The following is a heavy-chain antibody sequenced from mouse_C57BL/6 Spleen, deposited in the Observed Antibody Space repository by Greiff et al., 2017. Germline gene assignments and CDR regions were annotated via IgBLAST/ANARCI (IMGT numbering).Heavy chain of an antibody. CDR2: IRSKSSNYAS. CDR1: GFTFNTYA. J-gene: IGHJ1*03. Sequence: EVKLMESGGGLVQPKGSLKLSCAASGFTFNTYAMHWVRQAPGKGLEWVARIRSKSSNYASYYADSVKDRLPISIDDSQSMLYLQMINMRTEETAMYYCVGGDYYGSSRYWYFDVWGTGTTVTVSS. V-gene: IGHV10-3*01. D-gene: IGHD1-1*01. CDR3: VGGDYYGSSRYWYFDV.